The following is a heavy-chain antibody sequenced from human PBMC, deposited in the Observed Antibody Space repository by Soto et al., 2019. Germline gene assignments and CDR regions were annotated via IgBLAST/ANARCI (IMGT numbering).Heavy chain of an antibody. J-gene: IGHJ4*02. CDR2: IYNSGST. CDR3: ASRYGTSFHN. D-gene: IGHD3-16*01. V-gene: IGHV4-4*09. Sequence: SETLSLTCTVSGGSLSRYYWSSVRQPPGKGLEWIGSIYNSGSTHYSPSLKSRVTTSVDTSKNQFSLKLSSVTAADPAVYYCASRYGTSFHNWGQESLVTVSS. CDR1: GGSLSRYY.